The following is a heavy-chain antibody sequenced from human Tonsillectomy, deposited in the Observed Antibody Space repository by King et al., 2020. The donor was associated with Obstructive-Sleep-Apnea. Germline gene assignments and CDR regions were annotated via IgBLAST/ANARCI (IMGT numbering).Heavy chain of an antibody. D-gene: IGHD6-13*01. CDR2: ISYDGSNK. CDR1: GFTFSSYA. J-gene: IGHJ4*02. V-gene: IGHV3-30-3*01. Sequence: VQLVESGGGVVQPGRSLRLSCAASGFTFSSYAMHWVRQAPGKGLEWVAVISYDGSNKYYADSVKGRFTISRDNSKNTLYLQMNSLRAEDTAVSYCARDQGKYSSSWYPFDYWGQGTLVTVSS. CDR3: ARDQGKYSSSWYPFDY.